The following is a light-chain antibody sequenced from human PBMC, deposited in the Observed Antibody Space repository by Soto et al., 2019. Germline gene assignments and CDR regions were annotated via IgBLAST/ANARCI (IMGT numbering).Light chain of an antibody. Sequence: DIQMTQSPFSLSAPVGDRVTITCRASQSISNYLNWYQQKQGKAPKLLIYAASTLQSGVPSRFSGSGSGTDFTLTISSLQPEDSATYHCQQSYGTPIIFGQGTRLDIK. CDR3: QQSYGTPII. J-gene: IGKJ5*01. CDR2: AAS. V-gene: IGKV1-39*01. CDR1: QSISNY.